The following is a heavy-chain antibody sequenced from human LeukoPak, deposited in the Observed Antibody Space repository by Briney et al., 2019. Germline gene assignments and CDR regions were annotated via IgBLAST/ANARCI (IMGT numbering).Heavy chain of an antibody. CDR2: ISSSSSYI. D-gene: IGHD5-12*01. CDR1: GFTFSSYS. Sequence: GGSLRLSCAASGFTFSSYSMNWVRQAPGKGLEWVSSISSSSSYIYYADSVKGRFTISRDNAKNSLYLQMNGLRAEDTAVYYCARDHVDIVATWTDDAFDIWGQGTMVTVSS. J-gene: IGHJ3*02. CDR3: ARDHVDIVATWTDDAFDI. V-gene: IGHV3-21*01.